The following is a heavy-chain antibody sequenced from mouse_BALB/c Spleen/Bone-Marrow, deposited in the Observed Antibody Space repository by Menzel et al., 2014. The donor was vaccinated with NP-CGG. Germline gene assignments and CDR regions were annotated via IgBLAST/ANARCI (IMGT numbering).Heavy chain of an antibody. D-gene: IGHD4-1*01. CDR2: IDPSDSET. V-gene: IGHV1-69*02. CDR3: ARNWVYFDY. Sequence: QVQLKESGAELVKPGAPVKLSCKASGYTFTSYWMNWVKQRPGRGLEWIGRIDPSDSETHYNQKFKDKATLTVDKSSSTACIQLSSLTSEDSAVYYCARNWVYFDYWGQGTTLTVSS. J-gene: IGHJ2*01. CDR1: GYTFTSYW.